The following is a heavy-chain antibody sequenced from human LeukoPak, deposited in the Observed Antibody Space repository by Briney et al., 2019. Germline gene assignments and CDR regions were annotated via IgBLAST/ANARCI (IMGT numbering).Heavy chain of an antibody. CDR2: INPSEGST. V-gene: IGHV1-46*01. Sequence: ASVKVSCKASGYTFTSYHIHWVRQVPGQGLEWMGVINPSEGSTDCAQKFQDRVSLTRDTSTSTVYMDLSRLRCEDTAVYYCARSDKMDVWGQGTTVTVSS. CDR3: ARSDKMDV. CDR1: GYTFTSYH. J-gene: IGHJ6*02.